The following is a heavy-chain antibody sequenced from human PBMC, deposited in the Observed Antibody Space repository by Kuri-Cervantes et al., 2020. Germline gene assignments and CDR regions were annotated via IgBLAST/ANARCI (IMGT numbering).Heavy chain of an antibody. CDR1: GFTFDDYG. V-gene: IGHV3-9*01. D-gene: IGHD6-19*01. J-gene: IGHJ4*02. CDR2: ISWNSGSI. CDR3: AKDRVAVAGAGIDY. Sequence: SLRLSCAASGFTFDDYGMHWVRQAPGKGLEWVSGISWNSGSIGYADSVKGRFTISRDNAKNSLYLQMNSLRAEDTALYYCAKDRVAVAGAGIDYWGQGTLVTVSS.